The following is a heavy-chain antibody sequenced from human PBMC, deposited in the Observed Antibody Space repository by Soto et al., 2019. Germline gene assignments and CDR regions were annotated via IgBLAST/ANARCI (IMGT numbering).Heavy chain of an antibody. CDR3: VKGSATSRPYYFDY. J-gene: IGHJ4*02. CDR2: IIGAGDDT. Sequence: EVQLLESGGGLVQPGGSLRLSCAASGFRFSNYAMSWVRQAPGKGLEWVSAIIGAGDDTFHADSVKGRLTISRDNSKNTLFLQMTSLRADDTALYYCVKGSATSRPYYFDYWGQGTLVTVSS. V-gene: IGHV3-23*01. CDR1: GFRFSNYA.